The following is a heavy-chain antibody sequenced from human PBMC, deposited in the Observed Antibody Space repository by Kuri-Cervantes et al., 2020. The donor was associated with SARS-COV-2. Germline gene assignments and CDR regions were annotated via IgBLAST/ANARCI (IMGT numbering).Heavy chain of an antibody. J-gene: IGHJ4*02. V-gene: IGHV3-48*01. Sequence: GESLKISCAASGFTFSSYSMNWVRQAPGKGLEWVSYISSSSSTIYYADSVKGRFTISRDNAKNSLYLQMNSLRAEDTAVYYCARDIVVIPAASSDYWGQGTLVTVSS. CDR1: GFTFSSYS. CDR3: ARDIVVIPAASSDY. D-gene: IGHD2-2*01. CDR2: ISSSSSTI.